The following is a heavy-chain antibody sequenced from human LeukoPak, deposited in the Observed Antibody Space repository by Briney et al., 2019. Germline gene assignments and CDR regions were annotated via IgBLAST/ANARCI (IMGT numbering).Heavy chain of an antibody. CDR1: GVSISTSNW. Sequence: PSGTLSLTCAVSGVSISTSNWWSWVRQPPGKGLEWIGEIYHSGSTYYNPSLKSRVTISVDESNNHFSLNLTSVTAADTAVYYCASQRLGLDYWGQGTLVTVSS. D-gene: IGHD6-19*01. CDR3: ASQRLGLDY. CDR2: IYHSGST. J-gene: IGHJ4*02. V-gene: IGHV4-4*02.